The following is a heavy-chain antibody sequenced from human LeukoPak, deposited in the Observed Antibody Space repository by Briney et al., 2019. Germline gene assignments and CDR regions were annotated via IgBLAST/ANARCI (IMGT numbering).Heavy chain of an antibody. D-gene: IGHD1-26*01. CDR3: AKDGGRELLRYYYYYMDV. CDR1: GFTFSSYA. CDR2: ISGSGGST. J-gene: IGHJ6*03. Sequence: PGGSLRLSCAASGFTFSSYAMSWVRQAPGKGLEWVSAISGSGGSTYYADSVKGRFTISRDNSKNTLYLQMNSLRAEDTAVYYCAKDGGRELLRYYYYYMDVWGKGTTVTVSS. V-gene: IGHV3-23*01.